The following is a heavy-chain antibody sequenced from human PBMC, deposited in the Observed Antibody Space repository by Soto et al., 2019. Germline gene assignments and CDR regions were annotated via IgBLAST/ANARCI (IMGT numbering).Heavy chain of an antibody. J-gene: IGHJ4*02. CDR2: IKSKTDGGTT. Sequence: PGGSLRLSYAASGFTFSNACMNWVRQAPGKGQERVGRIKSKTDGGTTDYAAPVKGRITISRNDTKTTLYLQINKQTTGDTAVYYGTTGEDKVFTYYYARRGYYYRGSTLDYWGQGTPVTVS. D-gene: IGHD3-22*01. CDR1: GFTFSNAC. V-gene: IGHV3-15*07. CDR3: TTGEDKVFTYYYARRGYYYRGSTLDY.